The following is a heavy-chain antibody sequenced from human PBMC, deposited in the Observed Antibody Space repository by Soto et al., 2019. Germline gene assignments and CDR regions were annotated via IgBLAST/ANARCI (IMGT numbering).Heavy chain of an antibody. CDR1: GFTFSSYE. V-gene: IGHV3-48*03. CDR2: ISSSGSTI. CDR3: ARGCDMVAATIYYYYYGMDV. Sequence: GSLRLSCAASGFTFSSYEMNWVRQAPGKGLEWVSYISSSGSTIYYADSVKGRFTISRDNAKNSLYLQMNSLRAEDTAVYYCARGCDMVAATIYYYYYGMDVWGQGTTVTVSS. D-gene: IGHD2-15*01. J-gene: IGHJ6*02.